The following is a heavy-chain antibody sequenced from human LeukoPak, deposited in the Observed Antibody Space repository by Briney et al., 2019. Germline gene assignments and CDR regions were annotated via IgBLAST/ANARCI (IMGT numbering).Heavy chain of an antibody. CDR3: ARVIGFDILTGYSQFSRASDI. CDR2: IYYSGST. V-gene: IGHV4-59*01. J-gene: IGHJ3*02. D-gene: IGHD3-9*01. CDR1: GGSISSYY. Sequence: SETLSLTYTVAGGSISSYYWSWIRPPPGKGLEWSGYIYYSGSTNYNPSLKSRVTISVDTSKNQFSLKLSSVTAADTAVYYCARVIGFDILTGYSQFSRASDIWGQGTMVTVSS.